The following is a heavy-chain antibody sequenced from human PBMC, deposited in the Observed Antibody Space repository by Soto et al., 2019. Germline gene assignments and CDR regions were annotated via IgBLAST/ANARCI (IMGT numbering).Heavy chain of an antibody. CDR3: AKDPMVRGVIITRFDY. V-gene: IGHV3-23*01. CDR2: ISGSGGST. CDR1: GFTFSSYA. J-gene: IGHJ4*02. Sequence: GGSLRLSCAASGFTFSSYAMSWVRQAPGKGLEWVSAISGSGGSTYYADSVKGRFTISRDNSKNTLYLQMNSLRAEDTAVYYCAKDPMVRGVIITRFDYWGQGTLVTVSS. D-gene: IGHD3-10*01.